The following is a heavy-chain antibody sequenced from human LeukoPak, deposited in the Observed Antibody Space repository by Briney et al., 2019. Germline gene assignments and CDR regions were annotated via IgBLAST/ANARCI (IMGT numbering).Heavy chain of an antibody. CDR2: ISGSGGST. J-gene: IGHJ6*04. CDR1: GFTFSSYA. V-gene: IGHV3-23*01. CDR3: AKDPLGVERRDAAERDYYYGMDV. Sequence: GGSLRLSCAASGFTFSSYAMSWVRQAPGKGLEWVSAISGSGGSTYYADSVKGRFTISRDNSKNALYLQMNSLRAEDTAVYYCAKDPLGVERRDAAERDYYYGMDVWGKGTTVTVSS. D-gene: IGHD1-1*01.